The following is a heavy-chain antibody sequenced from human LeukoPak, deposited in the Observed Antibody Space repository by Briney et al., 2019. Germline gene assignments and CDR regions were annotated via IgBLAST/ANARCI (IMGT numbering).Heavy chain of an antibody. J-gene: IGHJ5*02. Sequence: GESLKISCKGSGYSFTGHWIGWVRQMPGKGLEWMGIIYPDNSNTRYSPSFQGQVTISADKSINTAYLHWSSLRASDTAIYYCASAKRGDYYWWFDPWGQGTLVTVSS. CDR2: IYPDNSNT. D-gene: IGHD2-21*01. CDR1: GYSFTGHW. V-gene: IGHV5-51*01. CDR3: ASAKRGDYYWWFDP.